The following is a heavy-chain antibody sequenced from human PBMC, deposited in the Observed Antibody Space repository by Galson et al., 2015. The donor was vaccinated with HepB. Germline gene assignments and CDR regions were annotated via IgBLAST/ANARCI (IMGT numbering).Heavy chain of an antibody. CDR1: GYTLTELS. CDR2: FDPEDGET. V-gene: IGHV1-24*01. CDR3: ATASAVLLWFGELFRYGMDV. Sequence: SVKVSCKVSGYTLTELSMHWVRQAPGKGLEWMGGFDPEDGETIYAQKFQGRVTMTEDTSTDTAYMELSSLRSEDTAVYYCATASAVLLWFGELFRYGMDVWGQGTTVTVSS. J-gene: IGHJ6*02. D-gene: IGHD3-10*01.